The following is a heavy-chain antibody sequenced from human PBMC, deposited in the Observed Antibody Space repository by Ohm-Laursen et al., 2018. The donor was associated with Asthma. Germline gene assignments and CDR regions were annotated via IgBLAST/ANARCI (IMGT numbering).Heavy chain of an antibody. Sequence: ASLKVSCNASGYSFTNYYMHWVRQAPGQGLEWMGIINPSGGSTSYSQKFQGRGTMTRDTSTSTVYMELSSLRSEDTAVYYCAREGGRIAARSSPNSYGYYYGMDVWGQGTTVTVSS. V-gene: IGHV1-46*01. J-gene: IGHJ6*02. D-gene: IGHD6-6*01. CDR2: INPSGGST. CDR1: GYSFTNYY. CDR3: AREGGRIAARSSPNSYGYYYGMDV.